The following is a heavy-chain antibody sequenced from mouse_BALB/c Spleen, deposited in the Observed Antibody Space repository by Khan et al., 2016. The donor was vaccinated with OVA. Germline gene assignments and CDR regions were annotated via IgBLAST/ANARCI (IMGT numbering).Heavy chain of an antibody. CDR3: VRSSGYYFDY. CDR1: GFTFNTYA. D-gene: IGHD3-1*01. Sequence: EVQLVESGGGLVQPKGSLKLACAASGFTFNTYAMNWVRQAPGKGLEWVARIRNKSNNYATYYADPVKDRFTISRDDSQTMLYLQMSNLKTEDTAMYYCVRSSGYYFDYWGQGTTLTVSS. CDR2: IRNKSNNYAT. J-gene: IGHJ2*01. V-gene: IGHV10-1*02.